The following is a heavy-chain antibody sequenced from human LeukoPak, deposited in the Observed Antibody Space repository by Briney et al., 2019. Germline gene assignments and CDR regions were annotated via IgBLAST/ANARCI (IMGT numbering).Heavy chain of an antibody. D-gene: IGHD3-22*01. CDR3: AIATKDSSGYYYARNYYYGMDV. V-gene: IGHV1-3*01. CDR1: GYTFTSYA. J-gene: IGHJ6*02. CDR2: INAGNGNT. Sequence: ASVKVSCKASGYTFTSYAMHWVRQAPGQRLEWMGWINAGNGNTKYSLKFQGRVTITRDTSASTAYMELSSLRSEDTAVYYCAIATKDSSGYYYARNYYYGMDVWGQGTTVTVSS.